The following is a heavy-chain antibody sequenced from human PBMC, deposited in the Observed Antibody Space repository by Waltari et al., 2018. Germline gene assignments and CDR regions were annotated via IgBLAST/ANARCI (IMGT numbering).Heavy chain of an antibody. J-gene: IGHJ4*02. Sequence: EVQLVQSGAEVKKPGESLTISCKGSGHTFSDYWIAWVRQMPGEGLEWMGIIYPGDSKTRYSPSFQGQVSISADKSITTAYLQCSSLKASDSAMYYCARLARNGTYSYFDYWGQGTLVTVSS. V-gene: IGHV5-51*01. CDR2: IYPGDSKT. CDR1: GHTFSDYW. D-gene: IGHD1-26*01. CDR3: ARLARNGTYSYFDY.